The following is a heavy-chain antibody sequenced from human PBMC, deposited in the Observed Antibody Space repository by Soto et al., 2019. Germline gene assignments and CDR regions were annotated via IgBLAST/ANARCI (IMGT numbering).Heavy chain of an antibody. CDR2: IWYDGSNK. CDR1: GFTFSSYG. V-gene: IGHV3-33*01. J-gene: IGHJ3*02. CDR3: ARDYYGSGSYYRPLLGHAFDI. D-gene: IGHD3-10*01. Sequence: GGSLRLSCAASGFTFSSYGMHWVRQAPGKGLEWVAVIWYDGSNKYYADSVKGRFTISRDNSKNTLYLQMNSLRAEDTAVYYCARDYYGSGSYYRPLLGHAFDIWGQGTMVTVSS.